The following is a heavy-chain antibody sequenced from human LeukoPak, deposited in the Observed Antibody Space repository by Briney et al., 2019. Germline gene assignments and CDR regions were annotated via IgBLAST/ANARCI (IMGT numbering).Heavy chain of an antibody. V-gene: IGHV6-1*01. Sequence: SQTLSLTCAISGDSVSSNSAAWNWIRQSPSSGLEWLGRTYYRSKWSNDYALYVKGRITITPDTSKNQFSLQLNSVTPEDTAVYYCVRVKVVVPRAINAFDIWGQGTMVTVSS. CDR2: TYYRSKWSN. J-gene: IGHJ3*02. CDR3: VRVKVVVPRAINAFDI. CDR1: GDSVSSNSAA. D-gene: IGHD2-2*02.